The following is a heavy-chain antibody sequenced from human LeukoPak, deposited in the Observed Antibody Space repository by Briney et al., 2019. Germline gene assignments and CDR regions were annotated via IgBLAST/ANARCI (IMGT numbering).Heavy chain of an antibody. D-gene: IGHD6-19*01. CDR3: AKDRDSTGWYRFDS. V-gene: IGHV3-53*01. CDR2: IYSGGST. Sequence: GGSLRLSCAASGFTVSSNYMSWVRQAPGKGLEWVSVIYSGGSTYYADSVKGRFTMSRDNSKNTLYLQMNSLRAEDTAVYYCAKDRDSTGWYRFDSWGQGTLVTVSS. CDR1: GFTVSSNY. J-gene: IGHJ4*02.